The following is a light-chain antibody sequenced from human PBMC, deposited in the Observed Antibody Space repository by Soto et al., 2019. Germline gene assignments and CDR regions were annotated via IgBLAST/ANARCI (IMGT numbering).Light chain of an antibody. CDR1: SSNIGGNS. CDR2: DDN. CDR3: GSWDSSLSAVV. V-gene: IGLV1-51*01. J-gene: IGLJ1*01. Sequence: QSVMTQPPSVSAAPGQKVTISCSGSSSNIGGNSVSWYQQLPGTAPKLLIYDDNKRPSGIPDRFSGSKSGTSATLGITGFQTGDEADYYCGSWDSSLSAVVFGTGTQLTVL.